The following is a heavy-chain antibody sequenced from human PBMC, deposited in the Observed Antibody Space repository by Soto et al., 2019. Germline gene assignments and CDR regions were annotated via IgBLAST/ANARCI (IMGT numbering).Heavy chain of an antibody. CDR2: IIPIFGTT. Sequence: QVQLVQSGAEVKKPGSSVKVSCKASGGTFSSYAISWVRQAPGQGLEWMGGIIPIFGTTNYAQKFQGRVTITADESTSKVYVELSSLRSEDTAVYYCARGGTAMVPYYFDCWGQGALVTVSS. CDR3: ARGGTAMVPYYFDC. V-gene: IGHV1-69*01. D-gene: IGHD5-18*01. CDR1: GGTFSSYA. J-gene: IGHJ4*02.